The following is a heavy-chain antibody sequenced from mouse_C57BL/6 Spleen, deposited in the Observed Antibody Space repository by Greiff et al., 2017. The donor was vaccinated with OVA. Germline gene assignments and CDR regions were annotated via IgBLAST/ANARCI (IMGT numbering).Heavy chain of an antibody. D-gene: IGHD4-1*01. Sequence: QVQLQQPGAELVMPGASVKLSCKASGYTFTSYWMHWVKQRPGQGLEWIGEIDPSDSYTNYNQKFKGKSTLTVDKSSSTAYMQLSSLTSEDSAVYYCARAVTGYYFGYWGQGTTLTVSS. CDR3: ARAVTGYYFGY. CDR2: IDPSDSYT. J-gene: IGHJ2*01. CDR1: GYTFTSYW. V-gene: IGHV1-69*01.